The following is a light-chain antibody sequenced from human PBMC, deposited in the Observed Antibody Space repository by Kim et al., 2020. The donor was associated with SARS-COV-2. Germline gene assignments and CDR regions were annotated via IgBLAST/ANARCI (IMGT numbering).Light chain of an antibody. CDR3: SSYTSSSTVV. V-gene: IGLV2-14*03. Sequence: QSALTQPASVSGSPGQSITISCTGTSSDVGGFNYVSWYQHPGKTPQLMIYDVSKRPSGVSDRFSGSKSGSTASLTISGLQAEDEADYYCSSYTSSSTVVFGTGTKVTVL. J-gene: IGLJ1*01. CDR2: DVS. CDR1: SSDVGGFNY.